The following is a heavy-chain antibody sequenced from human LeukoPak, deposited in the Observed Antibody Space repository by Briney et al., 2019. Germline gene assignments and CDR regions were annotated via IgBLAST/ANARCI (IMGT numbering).Heavy chain of an antibody. J-gene: IGHJ4*02. CDR3: ARPGPAAGTDVDY. CDR1: GGSFSGYY. D-gene: IGHD6-13*01. Sequence: SETLTLTCAVYGGSFSGYYWSWIRQPPGKGLEWIGEINHSGSTNYNPSLKSRVTMSVDTSKNQFSLKLRSVTAADTAVYYCARPGPAAGTDVDYWGQGTLVTVSS. V-gene: IGHV4-34*01. CDR2: INHSGST.